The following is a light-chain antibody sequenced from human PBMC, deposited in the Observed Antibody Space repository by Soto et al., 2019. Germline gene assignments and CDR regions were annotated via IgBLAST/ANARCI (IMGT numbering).Light chain of an antibody. J-gene: IGLJ1*01. CDR1: SSDVGNYNY. CDR2: NVN. Sequence: QSALTQSASVSGSPGQSITISCTGTSSDVGNYNYVSWYQQHPGEVPKLIIFNVNNRPSGVSNRFSGSKSGNTASLTISGLQAEDEADYYCSSFTSSTTYVSGTGTKVTVL. CDR3: SSFTSSTTYV. V-gene: IGLV2-14*01.